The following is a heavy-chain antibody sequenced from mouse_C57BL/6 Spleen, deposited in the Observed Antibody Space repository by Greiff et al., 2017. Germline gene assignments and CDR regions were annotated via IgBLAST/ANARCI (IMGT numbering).Heavy chain of an antibody. J-gene: IGHJ2*01. V-gene: IGHV1-82*01. CDR2: IYPGDGDT. Sequence: QVQLQQSGPELVKPGASVKISCTASGYAFSSSWMNWVKQRPGKGLEWIGRIYPGDGDTNYNGKFKGKATLTADKSSSTAYMQLSSLTSEDAAVYVCARGRRDGGYYFDYWGQGTTLTVSS. CDR3: ARGRRDGGYYFDY. D-gene: IGHD3-3*01. CDR1: GYAFSSSW.